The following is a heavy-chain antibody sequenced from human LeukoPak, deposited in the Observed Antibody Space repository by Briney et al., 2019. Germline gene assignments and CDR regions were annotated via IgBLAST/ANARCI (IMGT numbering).Heavy chain of an antibody. J-gene: IGHJ5*02. V-gene: IGHV4-31*03. CDR3: ARDFHLTGATSRWFDP. Sequence: SETLSLTCTVSGGTISSGGYYWSWIRPHQGKGLESIGYNYYSGSTYSNPSLKRRVTLSVDTSKNQFSLKLTSVTAADTSVYYWARDFHLTGATSRWFDPWGQGTLVTVSS. D-gene: IGHD1-7*01. CDR1: GGTISSGGYY. CDR2: NYYSGST.